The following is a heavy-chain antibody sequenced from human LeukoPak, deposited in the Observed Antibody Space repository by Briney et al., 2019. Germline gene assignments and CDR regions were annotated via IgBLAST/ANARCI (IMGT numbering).Heavy chain of an antibody. J-gene: IGHJ4*02. CDR2: ISSSSSYI. CDR1: GFTFSSYS. D-gene: IGHD3-22*01. V-gene: IGHV3-21*01. Sequence: GGSLRLSCAASGFTFSSYSMNWVRQAPGKGLEWVSSISSSSSYIYYADSVKGRFTISRDNAKNSLYLQMNRLRAEDTAVYYCAKLENYYDSSGYPDFDYWGQGTLVTVSS. CDR3: AKLENYYDSSGYPDFDY.